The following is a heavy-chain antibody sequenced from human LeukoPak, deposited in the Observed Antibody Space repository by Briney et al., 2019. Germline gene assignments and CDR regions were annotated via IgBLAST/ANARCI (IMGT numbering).Heavy chain of an antibody. V-gene: IGHV3-30-3*01. CDR1: GFTFSSYA. Sequence: GGSLRLSCAASGFTFSSYAMHWVRQAPGKGLEWVAVISYDGSNKYYADSVKGRFTISRDNSKNTLYLQMNSLRAEDTAVYYCARERDYYYGMDVWGQGTTATVSS. J-gene: IGHJ6*02. CDR2: ISYDGSNK. CDR3: ARERDYYYGMDV.